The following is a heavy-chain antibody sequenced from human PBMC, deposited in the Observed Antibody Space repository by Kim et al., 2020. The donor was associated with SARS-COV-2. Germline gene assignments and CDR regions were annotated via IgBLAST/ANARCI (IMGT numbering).Heavy chain of an antibody. CDR2: ISYDGSNK. D-gene: IGHD3-9*01. CDR1: GFTFSSYG. J-gene: IGHJ5*01. CDR3: ARENYDILTGYYKVGWF. V-gene: IGHV3-33*05. Sequence: GGSLRLSCAASGFTFSSYGMHWVRQAPGKGLEWVAVISYDGSNKYYADSVKGRFTISRDNSKHTLYLQMNSLRAEDTAVYYCARENYDILTGYYKVGWF.